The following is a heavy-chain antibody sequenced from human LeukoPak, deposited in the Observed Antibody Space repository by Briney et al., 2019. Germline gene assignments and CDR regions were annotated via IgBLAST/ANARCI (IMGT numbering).Heavy chain of an antibody. CDR1: GGTFSSYA. CDR3: ARQSIAARPDVVDY. CDR2: IIPILGIA. Sequence: SVKVSCKSSGGTFSSYAISWVRQAPGQGLEWMGRIIPILGIANYAQKFQGRVTITADESTSTAYMELSSLRSEDTAVYYCARQSIAARPDVVDYWGQGTLVTVSS. V-gene: IGHV1-69*04. J-gene: IGHJ4*02. D-gene: IGHD6-6*01.